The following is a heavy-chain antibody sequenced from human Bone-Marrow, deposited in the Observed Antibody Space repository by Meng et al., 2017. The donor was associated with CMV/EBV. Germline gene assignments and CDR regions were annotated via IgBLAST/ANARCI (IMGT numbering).Heavy chain of an antibody. CDR1: GFTFSTNA. V-gene: IGHV3-23*04. CDR3: AKSPGYRNYLES. D-gene: IGHD4-11*01. Sequence: EVQLVDSGGGFVQPGGSLRLSCAASGFTFSTNAMTWVRQAPGKGLEWVSTLTGGGGKTYYADSVKGRFTISRDNSKNTLYLQMNSLRVEDTAVYYCAKSPGYRNYLESWGQGILV. J-gene: IGHJ5*02. CDR2: LTGGGGKT.